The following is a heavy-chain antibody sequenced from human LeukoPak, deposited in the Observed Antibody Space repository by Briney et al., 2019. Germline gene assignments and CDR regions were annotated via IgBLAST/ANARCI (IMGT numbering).Heavy chain of an antibody. J-gene: IGHJ4*02. CDR1: GFTFSSYG. CDR3: ARQSPSQGTDY. Sequence: PGGSLRLSCTASGFTFSSYGMSWVCRAPGKGLERVSAISGGGTYYADSVKGRFTISRDNSKNTLYLQMNSLRVEDTAVYYCARQSPSQGTDYWGQGTLVTVSS. CDR2: ISGGGT. V-gene: IGHV3-23*01.